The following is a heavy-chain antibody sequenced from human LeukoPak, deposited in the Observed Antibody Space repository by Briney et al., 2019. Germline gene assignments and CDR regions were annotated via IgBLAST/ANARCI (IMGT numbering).Heavy chain of an antibody. CDR2: INPNSGGT. D-gene: IGHD2-15*01. Sequence: RASVKVSCKTSGYTFTSYGISWVRQAPGQGLEWMGWINPNSGGTNYAQKFQGRVTMTRDTSISTAYMELSRLRSDDTAVYYCARPLRRGGYDYWGQGTLVTVSS. CDR3: ARPLRRGGYDY. V-gene: IGHV1-2*02. J-gene: IGHJ4*02. CDR1: GYTFTSYG.